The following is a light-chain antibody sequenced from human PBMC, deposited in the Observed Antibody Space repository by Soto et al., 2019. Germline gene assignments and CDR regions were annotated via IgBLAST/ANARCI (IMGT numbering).Light chain of an antibody. V-gene: IGKV3-20*01. CDR2: GAS. J-gene: IGKJ4*01. CDR1: RSVSSIY. Sequence: NGLSQSPGTLSLYPGERATLSCRASRSVSSIYLAWYQQKPGQAPRLLIYGASSRATGIPDRFSGSGSGTDFTLTISRLEPEDFAVYYCQQYGSSALTFGGGTKVDI. CDR3: QQYGSSALT.